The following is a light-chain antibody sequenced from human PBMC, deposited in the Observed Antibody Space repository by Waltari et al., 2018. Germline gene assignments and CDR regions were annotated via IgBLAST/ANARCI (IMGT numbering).Light chain of an antibody. CDR2: GAS. V-gene: IGKV3D-15*01. CDR3: QQNSNWPLT. J-gene: IGKJ4*01. CDR1: QSVGGS. Sequence: EIVITQSPATLSLSPGERGTLSCRASQSVGGSLVWYQQKPGQAPRLLISGASSRVTGIPDRFSGSGSGTEFTLTISSLEPEDVAVYYCQQNSNWPLTFGGGTKVEIK.